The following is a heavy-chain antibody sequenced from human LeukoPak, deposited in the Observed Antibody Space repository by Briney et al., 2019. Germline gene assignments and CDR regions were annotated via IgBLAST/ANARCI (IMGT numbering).Heavy chain of an antibody. J-gene: IGHJ4*02. D-gene: IGHD4-17*01. V-gene: IGHV4-31*03. CDR2: IYYSGST. Sequence: SETLSLTCTVSGGSISSGDYYWSWIRQHPGKGLEWIGYIYYSGSTYYNPSLKSRVTISVDTSKNQFSLKLSSVTAADTAVYYCARGYDYGDPYYFDYWGQGTLVTVSS. CDR3: ARGYDYGDPYYFDY. CDR1: GGSISSGDYY.